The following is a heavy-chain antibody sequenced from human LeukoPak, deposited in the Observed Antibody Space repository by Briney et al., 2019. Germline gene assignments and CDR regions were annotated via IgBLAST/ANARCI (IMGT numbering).Heavy chain of an antibody. CDR3: ARSKEYCSGGSCYGVFDY. J-gene: IGHJ4*02. CDR1: GFTFSSYA. D-gene: IGHD2-15*01. Sequence: GGSLRLSCAASGFTFSSYAMHWVRQAPGKGLEWVAVISYDGSNKYYADSVKGRFTISRDNSKSTLYLQMNSLRAEDTAVYYCARSKEYCSGGSCYGVFDYWGQGTLVTVSS. CDR2: ISYDGSNK. V-gene: IGHV3-30*04.